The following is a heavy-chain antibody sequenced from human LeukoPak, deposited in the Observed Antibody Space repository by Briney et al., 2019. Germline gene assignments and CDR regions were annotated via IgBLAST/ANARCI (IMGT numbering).Heavy chain of an antibody. J-gene: IGHJ4*02. D-gene: IGHD3-22*01. CDR3: ARDTDYYDSSGYSRSFDY. V-gene: IGHV4-39*07. Sequence: PSETLSLTCTVSGGSISSSSYYWGWIRQPPGKGLEWIGSIYYSGSTYYNPSLKSRVTISVDTSKNQFSLKLSSVTAADTAVYYCARDTDYYDSSGYSRSFDYWGQGTLVTVSS. CDR1: GGSISSSSYY. CDR2: IYYSGST.